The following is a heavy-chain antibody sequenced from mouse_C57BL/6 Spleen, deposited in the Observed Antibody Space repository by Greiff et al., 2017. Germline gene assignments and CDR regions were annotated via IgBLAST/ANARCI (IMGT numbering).Heavy chain of an antibody. CDR2: INPSSGYT. CDR3: ARYYYGSSYDFDY. D-gene: IGHD1-1*01. V-gene: IGHV1-7*01. Sequence: QVQLQQSGAELAKPGASVQLSCKASGYTFTSYWMHWVKQRPGQGLEWIGYINPSSGYTKYNQKFKDKATLTADKSSSTAYMQLSSLTYEDSAVYYCARYYYGSSYDFDYWGQGTTLTVSS. J-gene: IGHJ2*01. CDR1: GYTFTSYW.